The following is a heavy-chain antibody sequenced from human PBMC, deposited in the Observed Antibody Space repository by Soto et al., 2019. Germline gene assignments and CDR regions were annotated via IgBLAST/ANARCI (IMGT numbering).Heavy chain of an antibody. CDR1: RFTFSNYG. D-gene: IGHD3-3*01. CDR3: AKGEITLFGGPMDV. CDR2: ISYDGSNK. J-gene: IGHJ6*02. Sequence: QGQLVESGGGVVQPGRSLSLSCAASRFTFSNYGIHWVRQAPGKGLEWVAVISYDGSNKYYADSVKGRFTISRDNSKNTMYLQMNRLKTEDTAVYYCAKGEITLFGGPMDVWGQGTTVTVSS. V-gene: IGHV3-30*18.